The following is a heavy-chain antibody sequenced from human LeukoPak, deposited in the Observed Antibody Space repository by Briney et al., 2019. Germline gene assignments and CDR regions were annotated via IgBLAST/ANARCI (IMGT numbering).Heavy chain of an antibody. CDR1: GFTFSSYG. Sequence: GRSLRLSCAASGFTFSSYGMHWVRQAPGKGLEWVAVISYDGSNKYYADSVKGRFTISRDNSKNALYLQMNSLRAEDTAVYYCAKDVGYSSGWYWGQGTLVTVSS. CDR2: ISYDGSNK. V-gene: IGHV3-30*18. CDR3: AKDVGYSSGWY. D-gene: IGHD6-19*01. J-gene: IGHJ4*02.